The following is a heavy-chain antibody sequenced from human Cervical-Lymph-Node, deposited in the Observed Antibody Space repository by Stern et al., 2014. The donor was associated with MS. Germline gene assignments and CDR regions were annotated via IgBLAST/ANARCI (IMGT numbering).Heavy chain of an antibody. CDR1: GYTFTSNW. Sequence: EVQLVQSGAEVKQPGESLKISCKGSGYTFTSNWIAWVRQMPGKGLAWMGIIYPYDSDTRYSPSCQGQVTIAADKSISTAYLQWSRLKASDTAMYYCARAWGDAIDIWGHGTMVTVSS. D-gene: IGHD7-27*01. CDR2: IYPYDSDT. J-gene: IGHJ3*02. V-gene: IGHV5-51*01. CDR3: ARAWGDAIDI.